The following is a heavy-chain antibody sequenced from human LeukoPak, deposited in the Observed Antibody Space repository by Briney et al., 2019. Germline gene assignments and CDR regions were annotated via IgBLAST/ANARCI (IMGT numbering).Heavy chain of an antibody. D-gene: IGHD6-6*01. Sequence: PSETLSLTCAVYGGSFSGYYWSWIRQPPGKGLEWIGEINHSGSTNFNPSLKSRVTISVDTSKNQFSLKLSSVTAADTAVYYCARGTFSSSSPYYFDYWGQGTLVTVSS. CDR1: GGSFSGYY. J-gene: IGHJ4*02. V-gene: IGHV4-34*01. CDR3: ARGTFSSSSPYYFDY. CDR2: INHSGST.